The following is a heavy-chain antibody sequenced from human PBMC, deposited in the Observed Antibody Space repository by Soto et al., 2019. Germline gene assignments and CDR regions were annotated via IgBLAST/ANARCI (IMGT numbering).Heavy chain of an antibody. CDR1: GFTFSSYG. Sequence: QVQLVGSGGGVVQPGRSLRLSCAASGFTFSSYGMHWVRQAPGKGLEWVAVISYDGSNKYYADSVKGRFTISRDNSKNTLYLQMNSLRAEDTAVYYCAKTEYGDSYFDYWGQGTLVTVSS. V-gene: IGHV3-30*18. J-gene: IGHJ4*02. D-gene: IGHD4-17*01. CDR2: ISYDGSNK. CDR3: AKTEYGDSYFDY.